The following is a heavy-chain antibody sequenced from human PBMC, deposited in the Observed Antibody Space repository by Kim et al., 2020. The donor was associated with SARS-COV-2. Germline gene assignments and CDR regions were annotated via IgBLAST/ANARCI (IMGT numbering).Heavy chain of an antibody. CDR3: ARAVRQWLVRPIFYYFDF. CDR1: GGSFSGYY. CDR2: INHSGST. D-gene: IGHD6-19*01. Sequence: SETLSLTCAVYGGSFSGYYWSWIRQPPGKGLEWIGEINHSGSTNYNPSLKSRVTISVDTSKNQFSLKLSSVTAADTAVYYCARAVRQWLVRPIFYYFDFWGQGTLVTVSS. J-gene: IGHJ4*02. V-gene: IGHV4-34*01.